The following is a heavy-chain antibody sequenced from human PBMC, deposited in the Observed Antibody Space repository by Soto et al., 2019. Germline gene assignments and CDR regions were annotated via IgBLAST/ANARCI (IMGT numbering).Heavy chain of an antibody. CDR3: ASHGVVTPSYFDY. Sequence: PSETLSLTCAVSGGSISSGGYFWSWIRQPPGKCLEWIGYIYHSGSTYYNPSLKSRVSISVDRSKNQFSLKLSSVTAADTAVYYCASHGVVTPSYFDYWGQGTLVTVSS. V-gene: IGHV4-30-2*01. CDR2: IYHSGST. J-gene: IGHJ4*02. D-gene: IGHD2-21*02. CDR1: GGSISSGGYF.